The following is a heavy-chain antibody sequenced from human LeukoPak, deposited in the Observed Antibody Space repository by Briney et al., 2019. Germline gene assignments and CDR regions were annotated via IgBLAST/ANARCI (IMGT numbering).Heavy chain of an antibody. D-gene: IGHD2-2*01. CDR3: ARDSAPYCSSTSCYSVNP. J-gene: IGHJ5*02. CDR2: INPSGGST. CDR1: GYTFTSYY. V-gene: IGHV1-46*03. Sequence: ASVKVSCKASGYTFTSYYMHWVRQAPGQGLEWMGIINPSGGSTRYAQKFQGRVTMTRDTSTSTVYMELSSLRSEDTAVYYCARDSAPYCSSTSCYSVNPWGQGTLVTVSS.